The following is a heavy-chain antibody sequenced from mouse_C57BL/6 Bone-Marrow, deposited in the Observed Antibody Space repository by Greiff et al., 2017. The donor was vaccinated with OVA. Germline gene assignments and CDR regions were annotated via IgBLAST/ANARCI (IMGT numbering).Heavy chain of an antibody. D-gene: IGHD2-4*01. V-gene: IGHV1-4*01. J-gene: IGHJ4*01. Sequence: VQLQQSGADLARPGASVQMSCKASGYTFTSSSLPLVLHRPGPVLAWIGYINPSSGYPKYNQKFKYKATLTADKSSSTAYMQLSSLTSEDSAVYYCARSGDYDDYAMDYWGQGTSVTVSS. CDR3: ARSGDYDDYAMDY. CDR2: INPSSGYP. CDR1: GYTFTSSS.